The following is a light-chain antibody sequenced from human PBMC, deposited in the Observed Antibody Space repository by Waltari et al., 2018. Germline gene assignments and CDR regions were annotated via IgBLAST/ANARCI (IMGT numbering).Light chain of an antibody. CDR2: QDK. CDR3: QAWDSGPAV. Sequence: SQLTQQPSVSVSPGQTASIPCTADHLGDQYVSWFQQRPGQSPTLVIYQDKERPSGIPERFSGSNSGTTATLTISGTQALDEADYYCQAWDSGPAVFGTGTKVTVL. J-gene: IGLJ1*01. V-gene: IGLV3-1*01. CDR1: HLGDQY.